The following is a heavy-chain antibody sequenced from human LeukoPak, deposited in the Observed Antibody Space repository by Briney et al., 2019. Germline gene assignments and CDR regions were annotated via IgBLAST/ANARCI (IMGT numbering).Heavy chain of an antibody. CDR2: IYHSGST. V-gene: IGHV4-4*02. CDR1: GGSISSSNW. CDR3: ARKVLMVYAGNVYYYYGMDV. Sequence: SETLSLTCAVSGGSISSSNWWSWVRQPPGKGLEWIGEIYHSGSTNYNPSLKSRVTISVDKSKNQFSLKLSSVTAADTAVYYRARKVLMVYAGNVYYYYGMDVWGQGTTVTVSS. D-gene: IGHD2-8*01. J-gene: IGHJ6*02.